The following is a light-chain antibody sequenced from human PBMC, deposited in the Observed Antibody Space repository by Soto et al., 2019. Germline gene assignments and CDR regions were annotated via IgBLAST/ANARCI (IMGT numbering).Light chain of an antibody. J-gene: IGKJ1*01. V-gene: IGKV2-28*01. Sequence: DLEMTQSPLSLPVTPGEPASISCRSSQSLLHSNADYSLDWYLQKPGQSPQLLISLGSIRASGVADRFSGSGSGTDFTLKISRVEAEDVGVYYCMQALQTPRTFGQGTKVEIK. CDR2: LGS. CDR3: MQALQTPRT. CDR1: QSLLHSNADYS.